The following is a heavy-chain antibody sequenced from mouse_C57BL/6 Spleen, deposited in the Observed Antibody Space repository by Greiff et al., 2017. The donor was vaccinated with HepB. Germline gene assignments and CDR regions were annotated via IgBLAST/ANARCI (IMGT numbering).Heavy chain of an antibody. Sequence: VQLQQSVAELVRPGASVKLSCTASGFNIKNTYMHWVKQRPEQGLEWIGRIDPANGNTKYAPKFQGKATITADTSSNTAYLQLSSLTSEDTAIYYCARGGIYYGNYVYYYAMDYWGQGTSVTVSS. D-gene: IGHD2-1*01. V-gene: IGHV14-3*01. CDR2: IDPANGNT. CDR3: ARGGIYYGNYVYYYAMDY. CDR1: GFNIKNTY. J-gene: IGHJ4*01.